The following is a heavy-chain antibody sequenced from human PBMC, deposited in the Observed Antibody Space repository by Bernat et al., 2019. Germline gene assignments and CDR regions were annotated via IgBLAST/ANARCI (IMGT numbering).Heavy chain of an antibody. Sequence: EVQLVESGGGLVQPGGSLRLSCAASGFTFSSYDMHWVRQATGKGLEWVSAIGTAGDPYYPGSVKGRFTISRENAKNSLYLQMNSLRAGDTAVNYCFMAAAGSSEAYWGQGTLVTVSS. V-gene: IGHV3-13*05. J-gene: IGHJ4*02. CDR2: IGTAGDP. CDR1: GFTFSSYD. CDR3: FMAAAGSSEAY. D-gene: IGHD6-13*01.